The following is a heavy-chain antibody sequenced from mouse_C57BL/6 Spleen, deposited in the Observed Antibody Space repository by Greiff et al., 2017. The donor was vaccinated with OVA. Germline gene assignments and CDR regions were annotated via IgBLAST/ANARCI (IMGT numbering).Heavy chain of an antibody. D-gene: IGHD3-2*02. CDR3: ARSAQAIYYYAMDY. J-gene: IGHJ4*01. CDR2: IDPNSGGT. Sequence: KQSCKASGYTFTSYWMHWVKQRPGRGLEWIGRIDPNSGGTKYNEKFKSKATLTVDKPSSTAYMQLSSLTSEDSAVYYCARSAQAIYYYAMDYWGQGTSVTVSS. CDR1: GYTFTSYW. V-gene: IGHV1-72*01.